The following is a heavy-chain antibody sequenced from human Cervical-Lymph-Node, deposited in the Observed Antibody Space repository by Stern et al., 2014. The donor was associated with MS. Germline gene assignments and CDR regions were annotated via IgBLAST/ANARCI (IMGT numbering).Heavy chain of an antibody. CDR2: VYYSGAP. V-gene: IGHV4-39*01. CDR1: GDSISSYTHY. J-gene: IGHJ4*02. CDR3: AKHACTGAACPFDL. Sequence: VQLVESGPGLVKPSETLSLTCAVSGDSISSYTHYWAWIRQPPGQGLEWIGSVYYSGAPSYTPSLKSPVTIPVDTPKNHFSLGLNSVTAADTAVYYCAKHACTGAACPFDLWGQGTLVTVSS. D-gene: IGHD2-8*02.